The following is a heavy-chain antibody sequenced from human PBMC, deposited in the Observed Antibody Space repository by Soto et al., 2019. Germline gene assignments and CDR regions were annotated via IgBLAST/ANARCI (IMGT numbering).Heavy chain of an antibody. CDR2: ISYTGST. Sequence: QLQLQESGPGLVKPSETLSLTCTVSGGSISSSSYWGWIRQPPGKGLECIGSISYTGSTHYNPSLKRRVTVSVDPSKNPFSLTRSSLTAADTALYYCVKTSMTSQYGAGDLEYWVQGTRVTVS. J-gene: IGHJ4*02. CDR1: GGSISSSSY. V-gene: IGHV4-39*01. CDR3: VKTSMTSQYGAGDLEY. D-gene: IGHD2-2*01.